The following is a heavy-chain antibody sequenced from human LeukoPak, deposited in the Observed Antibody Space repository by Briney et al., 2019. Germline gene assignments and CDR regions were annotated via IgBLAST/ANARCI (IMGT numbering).Heavy chain of an antibody. D-gene: IGHD4/OR15-4a*01. CDR3: TTAMVWEGCFDY. V-gene: IGHV3-15*01. J-gene: IGHJ4*02. Sequence: GGSLRLSCAASGFTFSNAWMSWVRQAPGKGLEWVGRIKSKTDGGTTDYAAPVKGRFTISRDDSKNTLYLQMNGLKTEDTAVYYCTTAMVWEGCFDYWGQGTLVTVSS. CDR2: IKSKTDGGTT. CDR1: GFTFSNAW.